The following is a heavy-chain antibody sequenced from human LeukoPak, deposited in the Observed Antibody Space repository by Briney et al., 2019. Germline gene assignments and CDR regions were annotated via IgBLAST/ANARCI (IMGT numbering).Heavy chain of an antibody. CDR3: AGDRGY. Sequence: ASVKVSCKASGYTFTSYYMHWVRQAPGQGLEWMGIINPSGGSTSYAQKLQGRVTMTTDTSTSTAYMELRSLRSDDTAVYYCAGDRGYWGQGTLVTVSS. V-gene: IGHV1-46*01. CDR1: GYTFTSYY. J-gene: IGHJ4*02. CDR2: INPSGGST.